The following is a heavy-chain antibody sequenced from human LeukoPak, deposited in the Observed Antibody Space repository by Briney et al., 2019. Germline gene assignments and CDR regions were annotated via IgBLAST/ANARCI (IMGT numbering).Heavy chain of an antibody. Sequence: PSETLSLTCTVSGDSISNSIWWSWLRQPPGKGLEWIGEVDHTGNTNYRPSLDSRVTLSIDTSKNHFSLTLTSVTAADTAVYYCARDLRGSSALFDLWGRGTLVTVSS. CDR1: GDSISNSIW. D-gene: IGHD3-16*01. CDR2: VDHTGNT. V-gene: IGHV4-4*02. CDR3: ARDLRGSSALFDL. J-gene: IGHJ2*01.